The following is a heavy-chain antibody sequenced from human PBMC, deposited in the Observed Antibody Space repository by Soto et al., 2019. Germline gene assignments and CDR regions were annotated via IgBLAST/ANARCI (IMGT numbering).Heavy chain of an antibody. Sequence: GGSLRLSCAASGFTFSGSAMHWVRQASGKGLEWVGRIRSKPNSYATAYAASVKGRFTISRDDSKNTAYLQMNSLKTEDSAVYYCTRGYCSSTSCYSFDIWGQGTMVTVSS. J-gene: IGHJ3*02. V-gene: IGHV3-73*01. CDR1: GFTFSGSA. CDR2: IRSKPNSYAT. D-gene: IGHD2-2*01. CDR3: TRGYCSSTSCYSFDI.